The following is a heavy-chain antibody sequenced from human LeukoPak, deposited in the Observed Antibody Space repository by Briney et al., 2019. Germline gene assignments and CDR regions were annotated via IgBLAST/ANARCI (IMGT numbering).Heavy chain of an antibody. CDR1: GGSIRSYY. Sequence: SETLSLTCTVSGGSIRSYYWIWIRQPPGKGLEWIGYIYYGGTTNYNPSLKSRVTISVDKSKNQLSLNLTSVTAADTAVYYCSRENGAFSPFGYWGQGTLVTVLS. J-gene: IGHJ4*02. CDR3: SRENGAFSPFGY. V-gene: IGHV4-59*12. CDR2: IYYGGTT. D-gene: IGHD2-8*01.